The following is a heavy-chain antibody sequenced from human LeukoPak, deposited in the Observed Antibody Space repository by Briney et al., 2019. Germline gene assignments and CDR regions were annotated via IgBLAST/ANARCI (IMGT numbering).Heavy chain of an antibody. CDR1: GFTFSSYS. J-gene: IGHJ4*02. D-gene: IGHD2-15*01. CDR2: ISSSSSYI. Sequence: GGSLRLSCAASGFTFSSYSMNWVRQAPGKGLEWVSSISSSSSYIYYADSVKGRFTISRDNAKNSLYLQMNSQRAEDTAVYYCARDNAVVAAYDYWGQGTLVTVSS. CDR3: ARDNAVVAAYDY. V-gene: IGHV3-21*01.